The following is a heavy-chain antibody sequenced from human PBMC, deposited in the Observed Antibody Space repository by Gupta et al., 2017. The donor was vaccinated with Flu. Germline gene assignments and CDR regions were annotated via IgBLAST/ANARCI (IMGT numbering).Heavy chain of an antibody. J-gene: IGHJ4*02. V-gene: IGHV3-23*01. CDR2: VSGSGMST. CDR3: VKAANYDIVAGYYGFDA. D-gene: IGHD3-9*01. Sequence: WCRRTRERGVEWVSGVSGSGMSTSAADSVKGRFTISRDNFKNTLYLEMSSLRAEDTALYYGVKAANYDIVAGYYGFDAWGRGTPVTVSS.